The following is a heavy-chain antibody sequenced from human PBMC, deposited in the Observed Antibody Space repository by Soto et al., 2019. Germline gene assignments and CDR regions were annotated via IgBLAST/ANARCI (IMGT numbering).Heavy chain of an antibody. V-gene: IGHV6-1*01. CDR2: TYYRSKWYN. D-gene: IGHD2-2*01. CDR1: GDSVSSNSAA. Sequence: SQTLSLTCAISGDSVSSNSAAWNWIRQSPSRGLEWLGRTYYRSKWYNDYAVSVKSRITINPDTSKNQFSLQLNSVTPEDTAVYYCARAFCTSCDPYYYYYMDVWGKGTTVTVSS. J-gene: IGHJ6*03. CDR3: ARAFCTSCDPYYYYYMDV.